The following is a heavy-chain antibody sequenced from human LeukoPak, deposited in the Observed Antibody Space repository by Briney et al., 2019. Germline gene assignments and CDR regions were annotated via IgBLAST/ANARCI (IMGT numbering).Heavy chain of an antibody. CDR1: GFTFRIFG. CDR2: IRYDGSNK. J-gene: IGHJ4*02. Sequence: PGGSLRLSCAASGFTFRIFGMHWVRQAPGNGLEWVAFIRYDGSNKKYADAVTGRFTISSDNSKNTLYLQMSSLRAEDTAVYYCAKRRGEDYLDYWGQGTLVTVSS. D-gene: IGHD2-21*01. CDR3: AKRRGEDYLDY. V-gene: IGHV3-30*02.